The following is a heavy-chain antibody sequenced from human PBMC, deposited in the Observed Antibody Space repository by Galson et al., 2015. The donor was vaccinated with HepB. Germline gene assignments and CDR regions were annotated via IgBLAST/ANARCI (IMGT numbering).Heavy chain of an antibody. CDR1: GFTFSSFG. V-gene: IGHV3-33*08. J-gene: IGHJ2*01. CDR2: IWYDGGYK. CDR3: TRDPESPGYFDL. D-gene: IGHD1-14*01. Sequence: SLRLSCAASGFTFSSFGMHWVRQAPGKGLEWVAVIWYDGGYKYYDDSVKGRFTISRDDSKSIAYLQMNSLKTEDTAVYYCTRDPESPGYFDLWGRGTLVTVSS.